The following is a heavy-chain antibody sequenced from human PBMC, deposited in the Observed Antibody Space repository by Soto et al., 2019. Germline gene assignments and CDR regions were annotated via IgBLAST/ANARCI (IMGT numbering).Heavy chain of an antibody. Sequence: PSGTLSLTCDVSGGSISSGGYCWSWIRQPPVKDLKGIGNIYESATTNYNPSRNGRVTIPVETSKNKLPLNLSSVTAADTAVYYCDEILVIVGYTYGMDVWGQGTTVT. CDR3: DEILVIVGYTYGMDV. V-gene: IGHV4-30-2*01. CDR2: IYESATT. D-gene: IGHD2-8*01. J-gene: IGHJ6*02. CDR1: GGSISSGGYC.